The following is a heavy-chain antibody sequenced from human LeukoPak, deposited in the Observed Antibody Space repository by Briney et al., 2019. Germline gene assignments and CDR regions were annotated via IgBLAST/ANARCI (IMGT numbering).Heavy chain of an antibody. D-gene: IGHD4-17*01. CDR2: IYYSGKN. CDR1: GGSISSYY. CDR3: ARAPRGTVTTGPGAMDV. Sequence: SETLSLTCTVSGGSISSYYGYWIRQPPGKGLEWIGYIYYSGKNNYNPSLKSRVSISVDTSRNQFSLKLTSVTAADTAVYYCARAPRGTVTTGPGAMDVWGQGTTVTVSS. J-gene: IGHJ6*02. V-gene: IGHV4-59*01.